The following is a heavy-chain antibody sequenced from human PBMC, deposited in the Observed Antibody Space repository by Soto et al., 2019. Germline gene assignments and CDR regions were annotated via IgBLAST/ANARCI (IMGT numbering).Heavy chain of an antibody. J-gene: IGHJ6*02. CDR2: ISYDGSNK. Sequence: PGGSLRLSCAASGFTFSSYAMHWVRQAPGKGLEWVAVISYDGSNKYYADSVKGRFTISRDNSKNTLYLQMNSLRAEDTAVYYCARDARCALFGVVASCGMDVWGQGTTVTAP. CDR1: GFTFSSYA. CDR3: ARDARCALFGVVASCGMDV. D-gene: IGHD3-3*01. V-gene: IGHV3-30-3*01.